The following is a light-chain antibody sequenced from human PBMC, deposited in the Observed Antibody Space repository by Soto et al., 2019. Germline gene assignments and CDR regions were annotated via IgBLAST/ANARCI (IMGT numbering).Light chain of an antibody. V-gene: IGLV2-8*01. CDR2: EVS. CDR1: SSDVGGYNY. Sequence: QSALTQPPSASGSPGQSVTIFCTGTSSDVGGYNYVSWYQQHPGKAPKLMISEVSKRPSGVPDRLSGSKSGNTASLTVSGLQAEDEADYYCSSFAGNNNLVFGGGTKLTVL. CDR3: SSFAGNNNLV. J-gene: IGLJ2*01.